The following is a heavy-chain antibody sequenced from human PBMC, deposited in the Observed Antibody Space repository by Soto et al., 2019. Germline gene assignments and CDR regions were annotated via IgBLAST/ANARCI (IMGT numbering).Heavy chain of an antibody. J-gene: IGHJ6*02. CDR2: IYPGDSDT. Sequence: PGESLKISCKGSGYSFTSYWIGWVRQMPGKGLEWMGIIYPGDSDTRYSPSFQGQVTISADKSISTAYLQWSSLKASDTAMYYCARHGAYYDFWSGRPGGMDVWGQGTTVTVFS. CDR3: ARHGAYYDFWSGRPGGMDV. CDR1: GYSFTSYW. V-gene: IGHV5-51*01. D-gene: IGHD3-3*01.